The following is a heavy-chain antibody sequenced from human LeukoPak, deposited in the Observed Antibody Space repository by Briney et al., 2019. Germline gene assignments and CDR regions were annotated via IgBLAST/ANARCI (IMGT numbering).Heavy chain of an antibody. J-gene: IGHJ4*02. CDR1: GGSISSYY. D-gene: IGHD6-13*01. CDR2: IYYSGST. Sequence: PSETLSLTCTVSGGSISSYYWSWIRQPPGKGLEWIGYIYYSGSTNYNPSLKSRVTISVDTSKNQFSLKLSSVTAADTAVYYCARDRHSSSWYGYYFDYWGQGTLVTVSS. CDR3: ARDRHSSSWYGYYFDY. V-gene: IGHV4-59*01.